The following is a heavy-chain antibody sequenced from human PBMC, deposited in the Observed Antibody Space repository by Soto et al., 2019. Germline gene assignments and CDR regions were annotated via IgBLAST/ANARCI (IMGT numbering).Heavy chain of an antibody. V-gene: IGHV4-31*03. CDR3: ARFRDSVLMVYALALDP. Sequence: SETLSLTCTVSGGSISSGGYYWSWIRQHPGKGLEWIGYIYYSGSTYYNPSLKSRVTISVDTSKNQFSLKLSSVTAADTAVYYCARFRDSVLMVYALALDPWGKGTLVTVYS. J-gene: IGHJ5*02. CDR1: GGSISSGGYY. CDR2: IYYSGST. D-gene: IGHD2-8*01.